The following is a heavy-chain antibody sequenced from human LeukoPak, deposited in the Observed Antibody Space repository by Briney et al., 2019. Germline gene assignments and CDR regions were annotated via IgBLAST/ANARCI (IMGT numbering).Heavy chain of an antibody. V-gene: IGHV1-2*02. CDR2: INPNSGGI. CDR1: GYTFTSYG. CDR3: ARDWREALGPRWFDP. Sequence: ASVKVSCKASGYTFTSYGISWVRQAPGQGLEWMGWINPNSGGIRYAQKFQGRVTMTRDTSISTAYMELSRLSSDDTAVYFCARDWREALGPRWFDPWGQGALVSVSS. J-gene: IGHJ5*02. D-gene: IGHD3-3*01.